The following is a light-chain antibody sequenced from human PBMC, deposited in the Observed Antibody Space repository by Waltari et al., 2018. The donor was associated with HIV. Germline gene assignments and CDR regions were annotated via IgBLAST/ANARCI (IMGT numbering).Light chain of an antibody. J-gene: IGLJ3*02. Sequence: QSALTQPRSVSRSPGQSVTISCTGTSSDVGGYTSVSWYPQPPGKAPKFMIYDVSKRPSGVPDRFSGSKSGNTASLTISGLQAEDEADYYCCSYAGNYTLVFGGGTKLTVL. CDR1: SSDVGGYTS. V-gene: IGLV2-11*01. CDR3: CSYAGNYTLV. CDR2: DVS.